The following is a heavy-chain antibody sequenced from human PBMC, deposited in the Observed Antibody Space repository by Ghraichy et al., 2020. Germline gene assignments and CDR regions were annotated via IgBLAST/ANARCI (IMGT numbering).Heavy chain of an antibody. J-gene: IGHJ4*02. D-gene: IGHD1-20*01. Sequence: GESLNISCKGSGYSFTSYWIGWVRQMSGKGLEWMGIIYPGDSDTRYSPSFQGQVTISADKAISTAYLQWSSLKASDTAMYYCARSHGSNWNVLFDYWGQGTLVTVSS. V-gene: IGHV5-51*01. CDR2: IYPGDSDT. CDR1: GYSFTSYW. CDR3: ARSHGSNWNVLFDY.